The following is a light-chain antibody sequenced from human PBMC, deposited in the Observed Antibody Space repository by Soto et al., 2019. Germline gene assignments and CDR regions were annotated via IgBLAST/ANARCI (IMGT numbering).Light chain of an antibody. Sequence: DIQMTQSPSSVSASVGDRVTITCRASQGISSWVAWYQQKPGKAPNLLIYAASSLQSGVPSRFSGSGSGTEFTLTISSLQPEDFATYYCQQADTFPLTFGGGTKVDSK. CDR2: AAS. V-gene: IGKV1-12*01. CDR3: QQADTFPLT. J-gene: IGKJ4*01. CDR1: QGISSW.